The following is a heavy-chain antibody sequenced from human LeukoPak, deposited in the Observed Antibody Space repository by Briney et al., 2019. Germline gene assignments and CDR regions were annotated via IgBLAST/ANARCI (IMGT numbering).Heavy chain of an antibody. V-gene: IGHV3-11*01. D-gene: IGHD6-19*01. CDR1: GFTFTDYY. CDR3: AKGQVLQWLGNYYFDY. J-gene: IGHJ4*02. CDR2: ISVSGTTM. Sequence: GGSLRLSCATSGFTFTDYYMSWIRRAPGKGLEWVSYISVSGTTMYYADSVKGRFTLSRDNAKNSLYLQMSSLRAEDTAVYYCAKGQVLQWLGNYYFDYWGQGTLVTVSS.